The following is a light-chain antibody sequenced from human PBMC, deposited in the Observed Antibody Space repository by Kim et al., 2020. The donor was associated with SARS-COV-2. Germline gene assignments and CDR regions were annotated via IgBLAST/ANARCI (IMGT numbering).Light chain of an antibody. V-gene: IGLV2-11*01. CDR2: DVT. Sequence: QSALTQPRSVSGSPGQSVTISCTGTSSDVGAYDYVSWYQHHPGKAPKLMIYDVTKRPSGVPDRFSGSKSGNTASLTISGLQADDEADYYCCSYAGSYHYVFGTGTKVTVL. CDR3: CSYAGSYHYV. J-gene: IGLJ1*01. CDR1: SSDVGAYDY.